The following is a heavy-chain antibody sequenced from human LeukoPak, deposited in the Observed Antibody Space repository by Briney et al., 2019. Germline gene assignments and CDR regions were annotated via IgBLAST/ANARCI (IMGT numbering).Heavy chain of an antibody. CDR1: GSTFSSYS. J-gene: IGHJ4*02. Sequence: GGSLRLSCAASGSTFSSYSMNWVRQAPGKGLGWVSSISSSSSYIYYADSVKGRFTISRDNAKNSLYLQMNSLRAEDTAVYYCARVAAAKYYFDYWGQGTLVTVSS. CDR2: ISSSSSYI. V-gene: IGHV3-21*01. D-gene: IGHD6-13*01. CDR3: ARVAAAKYYFDY.